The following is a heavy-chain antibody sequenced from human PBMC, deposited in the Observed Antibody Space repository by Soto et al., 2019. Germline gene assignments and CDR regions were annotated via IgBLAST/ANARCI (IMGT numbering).Heavy chain of an antibody. CDR2: ISYDGSHK. V-gene: IGHV3-30*18. Sequence: QVQLVESGGRVVQPGKSLRLSCAASGFPFSTYGMHWVRQAPGKGLEWVAVISYDGSHKYYADSVKGRFTISRDNSKNTVYLEINSLRAEDTARYYCAKKDITLVREVVISAPVYPYDHHVLDFWGRGTTVTVS. J-gene: IGHJ6*02. CDR1: GFPFSTYG. D-gene: IGHD3-10*01. CDR3: AKKDITLVREVVISAPVYPYDHHVLDF.